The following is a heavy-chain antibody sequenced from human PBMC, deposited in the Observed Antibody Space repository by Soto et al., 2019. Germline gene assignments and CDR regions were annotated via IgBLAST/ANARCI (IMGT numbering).Heavy chain of an antibody. Sequence: EVQLVESGGGLVQPGGSLKLSCAASGFTFSGSAMHRVRQTSGKGLEWVGRIRTKANDYATVYSASVKGRFTISRDDSKNTAYLQMSSLRPEDTALYYCTPTVTLRGFDYWGQGTLVTVSS. CDR3: TPTVTLRGFDY. CDR1: GFTFSGSA. CDR2: IRTKANDYAT. D-gene: IGHD4-17*01. V-gene: IGHV3-73*02. J-gene: IGHJ4*02.